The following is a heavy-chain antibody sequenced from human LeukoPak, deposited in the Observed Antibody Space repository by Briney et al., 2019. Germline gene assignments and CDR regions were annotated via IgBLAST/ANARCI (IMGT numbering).Heavy chain of an antibody. CDR2: ISSSSSYI. CDR3: ARRDVDDFFDY. Sequence: PGGSLRLSCAASGFTFSSYSMTWVRQAPGKGLEWVSSISSSSSYIYYADPVKGRFAISRDNTKNSLYRQMNSLRAKDTAVYYCARRDVDDFFDYWGQGTLVTVSS. V-gene: IGHV3-21*01. D-gene: IGHD3-3*01. CDR1: GFTFSSYS. J-gene: IGHJ4*02.